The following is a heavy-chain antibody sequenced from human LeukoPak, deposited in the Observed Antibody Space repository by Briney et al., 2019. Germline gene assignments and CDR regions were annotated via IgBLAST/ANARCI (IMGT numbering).Heavy chain of an antibody. Sequence: PGGSLRLSCAASGFTFSSYAMSWVRQAPGKGLEWVSSISGSGGSTYYADSVRGRFTISRDNSKNTLYLEMNSLRAEDTAVYCCARDHRGYCSGGSCYYYYMDVWGKGTTVTVSS. CDR1: GFTFSSYA. D-gene: IGHD2-15*01. CDR3: ARDHRGYCSGGSCYYYYMDV. V-gene: IGHV3-23*01. CDR2: ISGSGGST. J-gene: IGHJ6*03.